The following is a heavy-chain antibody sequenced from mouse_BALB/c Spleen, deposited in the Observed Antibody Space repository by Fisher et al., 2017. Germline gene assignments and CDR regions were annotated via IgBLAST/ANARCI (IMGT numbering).Heavy chain of an antibody. Sequence: KFKGKATLTADKSSSTAYMQLSSLTSEDSAVYYCASPYGNNYYAMDYWGQGTSVTVSS. CDR3: ASPYGNNYYAMDY. D-gene: IGHD2-1*01. V-gene: IGHV1-4*01. J-gene: IGHJ4*01.